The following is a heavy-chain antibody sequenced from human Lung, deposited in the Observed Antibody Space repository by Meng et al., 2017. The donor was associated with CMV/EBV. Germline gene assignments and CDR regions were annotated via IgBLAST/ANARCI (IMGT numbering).Heavy chain of an antibody. D-gene: IGHD3-3*01. CDR1: GFSLSNARMG. J-gene: IGHJ6*02. CDR3: ARGLADYDFWSGYYNFYGMDV. CDR2: IFSNDEK. Sequence: GPXLVXPTETLTLTCTVSGFSLSNARMGVSWIRQPPGKALEWLAHIFSNDEKSYSTPLKSRLTISQDTFKSQVVLTITNMYPVDTATYSCARGLADYDFWSGYYNFYGMDVWGQGXTVTVSS. V-gene: IGHV2-26*01.